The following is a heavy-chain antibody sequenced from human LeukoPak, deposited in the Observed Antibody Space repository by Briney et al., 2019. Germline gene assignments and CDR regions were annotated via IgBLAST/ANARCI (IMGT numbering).Heavy chain of an antibody. V-gene: IGHV4-34*01. Sequence: SETLSLTCAVYGGSFSSYYWSWIRQPPGKGLEWIGEINHTGSTKYNPSLKSRVSISVDTSKNQFSLKVNSATVADTAVYYCAREIHFDSSGQRTLHAFDIWGQGTMVTVSS. CDR3: AREIHFDSSGQRTLHAFDI. D-gene: IGHD3-22*01. CDR2: INHTGST. CDR1: GGSFSSYY. J-gene: IGHJ3*02.